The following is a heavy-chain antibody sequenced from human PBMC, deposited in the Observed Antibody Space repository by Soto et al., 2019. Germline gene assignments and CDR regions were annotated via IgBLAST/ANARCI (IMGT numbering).Heavy chain of an antibody. Sequence: LCGGSSNSGGYYWTWIRQHPGKGLEWIGNIYYSGSTSYKPSLKSRVTISIDTSKTHFSLKLSSVTAADTAVYYCARSSISKKIDYWGQGTLVTVSS. CDR2: IYYSGST. CDR3: ARSSISKKIDY. CDR1: GGSSNSGGYY. J-gene: IGHJ4*02. V-gene: IGHV4-31*02. D-gene: IGHD2-2*01.